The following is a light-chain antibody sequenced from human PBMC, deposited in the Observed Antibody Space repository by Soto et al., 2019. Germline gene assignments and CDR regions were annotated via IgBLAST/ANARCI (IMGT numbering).Light chain of an antibody. CDR1: QSISVW. V-gene: IGKV1-5*03. J-gene: IGKJ1*01. Sequence: DIQMTQSPSTLSASVGDRVTITCRASQSISVWLAWYQQKPGKAPKLLIYKASSLESGVPSRFSGSGSGTEFTLTITTLQPDDVATYYCQQYDSYSWTFGQGTKVEIK. CDR2: KAS. CDR3: QQYDSYSWT.